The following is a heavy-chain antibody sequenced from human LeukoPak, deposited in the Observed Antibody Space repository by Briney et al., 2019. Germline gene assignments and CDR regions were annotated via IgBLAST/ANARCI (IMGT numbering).Heavy chain of an antibody. J-gene: IGHJ4*02. V-gene: IGHV3-20*01. D-gene: IGHD5-24*01. CDR1: GFTFDDYG. CDR3: ARDGGDGYNLYYFDY. Sequence: PGGSLRLSCAASGFTFDDYGMSWVRQAPGKGLEWVSGINWNGGSTGYADSVKGRFTISRDNAKNSLYLQMNSLRAEDTALYHCARDGGDGYNLYYFDYWGQGTLVTVSS. CDR2: INWNGGST.